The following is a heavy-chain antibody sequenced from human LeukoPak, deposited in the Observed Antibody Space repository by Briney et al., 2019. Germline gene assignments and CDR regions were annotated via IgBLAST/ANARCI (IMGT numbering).Heavy chain of an antibody. CDR3: VRDRELNY. V-gene: IGHV4-59*01. Sequence: SETLSLTCTVSGGSISIYYWSWIRQPPGKGLEWIGYIYNSGSTNYNPSLKSRVTISVDTSKNQISLNLGSVTAADTAVYYCVRDRELNYWGQGTLVTVSS. J-gene: IGHJ4*02. D-gene: IGHD3-10*01. CDR2: IYNSGST. CDR1: GGSISIYY.